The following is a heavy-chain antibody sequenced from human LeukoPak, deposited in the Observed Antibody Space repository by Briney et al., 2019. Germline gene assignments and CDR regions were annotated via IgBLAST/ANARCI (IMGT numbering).Heavy chain of an antibody. J-gene: IGHJ4*02. CDR1: GFTFSSYA. Sequence: PGGSLRLSCAASGFTFSSYAMSWVRQAPGEGLEWVSAISGSGGSTYYADSVKGRFTISRDNSKNTLYLQMNSLRAEDTAVCYCAKARLWFGELDYWGQGTLVTVSS. CDR2: ISGSGGST. CDR3: AKARLWFGELDY. D-gene: IGHD3-10*01. V-gene: IGHV3-23*01.